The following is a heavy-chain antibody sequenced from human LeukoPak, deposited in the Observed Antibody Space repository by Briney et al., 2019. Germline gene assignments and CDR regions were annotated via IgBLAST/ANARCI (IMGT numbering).Heavy chain of an antibody. J-gene: IGHJ4*02. CDR1: GGSFSGYY. D-gene: IGHD4/OR15-4a*01. CDR2: INHSGST. Sequence: SETLSLTCAVYGGSFSGYYWSWIRQPPGKGLEWIGEINHSGSTNYNPSLKSRVTISVDTSKNQFSLNLSSVTAADTAVYYCASHSYSANYYRSHWGQGTLVIVSS. CDR3: ASHSYSANYYRSH. V-gene: IGHV4-34*01.